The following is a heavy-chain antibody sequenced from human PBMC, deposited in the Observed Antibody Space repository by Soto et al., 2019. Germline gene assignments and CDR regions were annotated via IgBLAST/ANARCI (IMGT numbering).Heavy chain of an antibody. D-gene: IGHD6-13*01. CDR3: AGEEGYSSRQTWGHMDV. CDR1: GGTFSSYT. Sequence: QVQLVQSGAEVKKPGSSVKVSCKASGGTFSSYTISWVRQAPGQGLEWMGRSIHILGIANYAQKFQGRVRIPADKSTSTANMELSSLRSEEPAGYCCAGEEGYSSRQTWGHMDVWGQGTTVTVSS. J-gene: IGHJ6*02. CDR2: SIHILGIA. V-gene: IGHV1-69*08.